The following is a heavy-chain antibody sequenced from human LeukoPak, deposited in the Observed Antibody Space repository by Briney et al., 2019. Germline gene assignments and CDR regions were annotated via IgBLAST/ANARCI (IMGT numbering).Heavy chain of an antibody. CDR3: ARGERGAFDI. CDR2: ISAYDGNT. J-gene: IGHJ3*02. D-gene: IGHD1-1*01. CDR1: DYTFTSYD. V-gene: IGHV1-18*01. Sequence: ASVKDSCKASDYTFTSYDISWVRQAPGQGLEWMGWISAYDGNTNYAQKLQGRVTMTTDTSTTTAYMERRSLRSDDTAVYYCARGERGAFDIWGQGTMVIVSS.